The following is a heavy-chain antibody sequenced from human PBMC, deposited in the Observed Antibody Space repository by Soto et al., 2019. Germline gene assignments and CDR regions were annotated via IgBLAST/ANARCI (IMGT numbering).Heavy chain of an antibody. CDR3: AKGAGYYYYYGMDV. CDR1: GFTFDDYA. CDR2: ISWNSGSI. V-gene: IGHV3-9*01. D-gene: IGHD6-13*01. J-gene: IGHJ6*02. Sequence: GGSLRLSCAASGFTFDDYAMHWVRQAPGKGLEWVSGISWNSGSIGYADSVKGRFTISRDNAKNSLYLQMNSLRAEDTALYYCAKGAGYYYYYGMDVWGQGTTVTVSS.